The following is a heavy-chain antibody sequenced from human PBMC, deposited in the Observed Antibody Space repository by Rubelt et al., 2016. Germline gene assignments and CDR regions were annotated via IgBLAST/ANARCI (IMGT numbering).Heavy chain of an antibody. CDR3: VGERCGWSPFEY. CDR1: GFSISSDYW. V-gene: IGHV4-38-2*02. J-gene: IGHJ4*02. D-gene: IGHD2-15*01. CDR2: TPHGGRT. Sequence: QVQLQESGPRLVKPSETLSLTCSVSGFSISSDYWWVWIRLTPGKGLEWIGSTPHGGRTNYSPSLNTRVTMPADTSKSLVALNRGSVAAADAAVYYCVGERCGWSPFEYWGQGVLVTVST.